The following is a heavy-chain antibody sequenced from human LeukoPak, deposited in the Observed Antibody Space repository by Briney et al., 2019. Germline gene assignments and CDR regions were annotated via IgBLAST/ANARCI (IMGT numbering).Heavy chain of an antibody. D-gene: IGHD3-10*01. CDR1: GGSISSSNYY. V-gene: IGHV4-39*07. CDR3: ARQDYSRLLWFGELPPYYMDV. J-gene: IGHJ6*03. Sequence: PSETLSLTCTVSGGSISSSNYYWGWIRQPPGKGLEWIGNIYYSGSTYYKPSLKSRVTISVDTSKNQFSLKLSSVTAADTAVYYCARQDYSRLLWFGELPPYYMDVWGKGTTVTISS. CDR2: IYYSGST.